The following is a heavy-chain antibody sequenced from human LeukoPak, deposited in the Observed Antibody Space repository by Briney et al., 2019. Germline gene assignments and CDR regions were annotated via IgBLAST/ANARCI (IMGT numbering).Heavy chain of an antibody. D-gene: IGHD3-22*01. CDR2: MYYSGST. CDR3: ARPYYYDSRIDP. Sequence: SETLSLTCTVPGGSISSGDYYWSWIRQPPGKGLEWIAYMYYSGSTYYNPSLKSRVTMSADTSKNQLSLKLSPVTAADTAVYYCARPYYYDSRIDPWGQGILVTVSS. CDR1: GGSISSGDYY. V-gene: IGHV4-30-4*01. J-gene: IGHJ5*02.